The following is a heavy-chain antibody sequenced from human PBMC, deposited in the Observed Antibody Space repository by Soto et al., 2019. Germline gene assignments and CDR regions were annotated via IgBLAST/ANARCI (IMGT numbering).Heavy chain of an antibody. CDR2: MNPNSGNT. V-gene: IGHV1-8*01. J-gene: IGHJ6*03. CDR1: GYTFTRYD. D-gene: IGHD2-2*01. Sequence: ASVKVSCKASGYTFTRYDINWVRQATGQGLEWMGWMNPNSGNTGYAQKFQGRVTMTRNTSISTAYMELSSLRSEDTAVYYCARSPPHQIPAAMRYYYYYMDVWGKGTTVTVSS. CDR3: ARSPPHQIPAAMRYYYYYMDV.